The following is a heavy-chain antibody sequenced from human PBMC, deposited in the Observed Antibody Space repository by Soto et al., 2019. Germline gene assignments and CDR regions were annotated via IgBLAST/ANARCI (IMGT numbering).Heavy chain of an antibody. D-gene: IGHD3-10*01. CDR1: GDTFNFYS. CDR3: ATSYGSGYRAFDS. CDR2: INPILSMS. J-gene: IGHJ4*02. Sequence: QVQLVQSGADVQRPGSSVRVSCKASGDTFNFYSINWVRQAPELWLQWMGRINPILSMSNYAPRFQGRVTMTADKSTSTAYMELSSLRSEDTAMYYCATSYGSGYRAFDSWGQGALVTVSS. V-gene: IGHV1-69*02.